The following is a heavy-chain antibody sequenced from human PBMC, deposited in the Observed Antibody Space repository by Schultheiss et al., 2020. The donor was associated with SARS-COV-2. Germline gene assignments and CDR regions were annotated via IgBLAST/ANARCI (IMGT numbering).Heavy chain of an antibody. CDR1: GFTFSSYW. CDR3: VTRGGWELRRVVGSGKKEIDY. CDR2: IKQDGSEK. V-gene: IGHV3-7*01. D-gene: IGHD1-26*01. J-gene: IGHJ4*02. Sequence: GGSLRLSCAASGFTFSSYWMSWVRQAPGKGLELVANIKQDGSEKYYVDSVKGRFTISRDNAKNSLYLQMNSLRAEDTAVYYCVTRGGWELRRVVGSGKKEIDYWGQGTLVTVSS.